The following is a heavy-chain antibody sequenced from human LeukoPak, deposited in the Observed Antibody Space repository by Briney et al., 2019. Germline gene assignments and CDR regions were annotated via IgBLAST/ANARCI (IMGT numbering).Heavy chain of an antibody. CDR2: ISVYNGNT. D-gene: IGHD6-13*01. J-gene: IGHJ4*02. V-gene: IGHV1-18*01. CDR3: ARVRYGQQLGALFY. Sequence: ASVKVSCKASGYTFTSYGISWVRQAPGQGLEWMGWISVYNGNTNYAQKLQGRVTMTTDTSTSTAYMELRSLRSDDTAVYYCARVRYGQQLGALFYWGQGTLVTVSS. CDR1: GYTFTSYG.